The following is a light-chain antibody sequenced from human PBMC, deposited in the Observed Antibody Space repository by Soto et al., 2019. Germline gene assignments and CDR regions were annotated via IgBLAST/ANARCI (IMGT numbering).Light chain of an antibody. V-gene: IGKV1-5*01. CDR1: QSISSW. CDR3: QQYNISPWT. J-gene: IGKJ1*01. CDR2: DAS. Sequence: DTQMTQYPSTLSASVGDRVTITCGASQSISSWLAWFQQKPGKAPNLLMYDASSLGSGVPSRFRGSGSGTDFTLTISSLQPDDFATYYCQQYNISPWTFGQGTKVDIK.